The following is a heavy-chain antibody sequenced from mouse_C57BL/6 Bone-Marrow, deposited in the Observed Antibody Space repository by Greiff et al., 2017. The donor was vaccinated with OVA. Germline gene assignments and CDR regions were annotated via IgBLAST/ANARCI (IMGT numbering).Heavy chain of an antibody. CDR3: ARSKGITTVPFAY. Sequence: VKLVESGAELARPGASVKLSCKASGYTFTSYGISWVKQRTGQGLEWIGEIYPRSGNTYYNEKVKGKATLTADKSSSTVYMELRSLTSEYSAVYFCARSKGITTVPFAYWGQGTLVTVSA. CDR2: IYPRSGNT. D-gene: IGHD1-1*01. CDR1: GYTFTSYG. V-gene: IGHV1-81*01. J-gene: IGHJ3*01.